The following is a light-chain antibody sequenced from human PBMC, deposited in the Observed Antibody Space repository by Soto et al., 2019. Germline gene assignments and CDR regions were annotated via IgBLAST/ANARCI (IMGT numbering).Light chain of an antibody. CDR3: AAWDDSLSGVV. V-gene: IGLV1-47*01. Sequence: QAVVTQPPSASGTPGQRVTISCSGSTSNLGSNFVYWYQQVPGAAPKLLISRNDQRPSGVPDRFSGSKSGTSASLAISGLRSEDEADYYCAAWDDSLSGVVFGGGTKLTVL. CDR1: TSNLGSNF. CDR2: RND. J-gene: IGLJ2*01.